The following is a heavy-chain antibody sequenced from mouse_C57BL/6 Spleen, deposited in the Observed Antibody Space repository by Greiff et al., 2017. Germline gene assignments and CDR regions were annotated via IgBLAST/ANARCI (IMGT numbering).Heavy chain of an antibody. D-gene: IGHD2-10*02. J-gene: IGHJ2*01. CDR2: IDPETGGT. V-gene: IGHV1-15*01. CDR1: GYTFTDYE. Sequence: QVQLKESGAELVRPGASVTLSCKASGYTFTDYEMHWVKQTPVHGLEWIGAIDPETGGTAYNQKFKGKAILTADKSSSTAYMELRSLTSEDSAVYYCARSDFPSYFDYWGQGTTLTVSS. CDR3: ARSDFPSYFDY.